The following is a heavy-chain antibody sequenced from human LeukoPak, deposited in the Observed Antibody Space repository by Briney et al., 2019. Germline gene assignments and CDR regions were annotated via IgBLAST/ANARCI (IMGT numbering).Heavy chain of an antibody. CDR3: ARGITIFGVVPPTAFDI. CDR2: INPNSGGT. J-gene: IGHJ3*02. D-gene: IGHD3-3*01. V-gene: IGHV1-2*02. CDR1: GYTFTGYY. Sequence: ASVKVSCKASGYTFTGYYMHWVRQAPGQGLEWMGWINPNSGGTNYAQKFQGRVTMTRDTSISTAYMELSRLRSDDTAVYYCARGITIFGVVPPTAFDIWGQGTMVTVSS.